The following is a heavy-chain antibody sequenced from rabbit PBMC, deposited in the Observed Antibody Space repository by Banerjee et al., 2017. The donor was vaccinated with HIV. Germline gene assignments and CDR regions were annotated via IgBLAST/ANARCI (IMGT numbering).Heavy chain of an antibody. CDR1: GFSFSSSYY. V-gene: IGHV1S40*01. D-gene: IGHD6-1*01. Sequence: QSLEESGGDLVKPGASLTLTCTASGFSFSSSYYMCWVRQAPGKGLEWIACIYADNSGSTYYASWAKGRFTISKTSSTTVTLQMTSLTAADTATYFCARDPDGWNDPINLWGPGTLVTVS. CDR3: ARDPDGWNDPINL. CDR2: IYADNSGST. J-gene: IGHJ4*01.